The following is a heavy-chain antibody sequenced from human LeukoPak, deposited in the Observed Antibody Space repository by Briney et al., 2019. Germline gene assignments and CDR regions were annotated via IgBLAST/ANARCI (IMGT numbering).Heavy chain of an antibody. V-gene: IGHV1-2*02. CDR3: ARSSMIVVGPLDY. D-gene: IGHD3-22*01. Sequence: ASVKVSCKASGYTFTGYYMHWVRQAPGQGLEWMGWINPNSGGTNYAQKFQGRVTMTRDTSISTAYMELSRLGSDDTAVYYCARSSMIVVGPLDYWGQGTLVTVSS. CDR2: INPNSGGT. J-gene: IGHJ4*02. CDR1: GYTFTGYY.